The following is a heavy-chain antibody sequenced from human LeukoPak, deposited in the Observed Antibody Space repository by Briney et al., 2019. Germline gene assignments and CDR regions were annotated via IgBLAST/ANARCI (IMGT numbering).Heavy chain of an antibody. Sequence: SETLSLTCTVSGVSISSGSYYWSWIRQPAGKGLEWIGRIYTSGSTNYNPSLKSRVTISVDTSKNQFSLKLSSVTAADTAVYYCARESYYGSGSYYTKREWFDPWGQGTLVTVSS. D-gene: IGHD3-10*01. CDR2: IYTSGST. CDR3: ARESYYGSGSYYTKREWFDP. V-gene: IGHV4-61*02. CDR1: GVSISSGSYY. J-gene: IGHJ5*02.